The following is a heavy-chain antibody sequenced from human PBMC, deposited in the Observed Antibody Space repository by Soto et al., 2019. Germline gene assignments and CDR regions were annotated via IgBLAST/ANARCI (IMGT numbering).Heavy chain of an antibody. V-gene: IGHV1-69*08. Sequence: QVQLVQSGAEVKKPGSSVKVSCKASGGTFSSYTISWVRQAPGQGLEWMGRIIPILGIANYAQKFQGRVTITADKSTSTAYMELSSLRSEDTAVYYCARDTSYYYYYMDVWGKGTTVTVSS. D-gene: IGHD3-16*01. CDR1: GGTFSSYT. CDR3: ARDTSYYYYYMDV. CDR2: IIPILGIA. J-gene: IGHJ6*03.